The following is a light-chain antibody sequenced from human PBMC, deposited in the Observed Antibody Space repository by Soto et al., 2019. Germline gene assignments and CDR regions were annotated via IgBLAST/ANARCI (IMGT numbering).Light chain of an antibody. V-gene: IGKV4-1*01. CDR2: CAS. Sequence: DIVMTQSPDSMAVYLGERATINCKYNQSVLYSSNNKNYLTWYQQKTGQPPKLLIYCASTRESGVTDRCSGSGSGKDFPITISSLQAEDVAVYSCQQYYSTPLPTFGQGTRLEIK. CDR1: QSVLYSSNNKNY. J-gene: IGKJ5*01. CDR3: QQYYSTPLPT.